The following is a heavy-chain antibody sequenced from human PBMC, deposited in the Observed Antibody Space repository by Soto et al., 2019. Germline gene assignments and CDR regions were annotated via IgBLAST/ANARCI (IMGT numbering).Heavy chain of an antibody. CDR3: ARHVSSQVVIRNCFDP. CDR2: IYYSGST. V-gene: IGHV4-31*02. CDR1: GGAIRSGGCY. J-gene: IGHJ5*02. Sequence: SETLSLTCTVSGGAIRSGGCYWTWNRQHPGKGLEWIGYIYYSGSTYYNPSLKSRVTISVDTSKNQFSLKLSSVTAADTAVYYCARHVSSQVVIRNCFDPWGQGTLVTVSS. D-gene: IGHD3-22*01.